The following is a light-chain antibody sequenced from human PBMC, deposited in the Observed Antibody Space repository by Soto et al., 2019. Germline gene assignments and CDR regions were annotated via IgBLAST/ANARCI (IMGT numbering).Light chain of an antibody. CDR3: QQYMSSVT. J-gene: IGKJ1*01. CDR1: QSVDSTF. Sequence: EVVLTQSPGSLSLSPGQRATLSCRASQSVDSTFFAWYQKKPGQAPRLLIYGASKRATGIPDRFSGSGSGIDFTLIIRRLEPEDFAVYYCQQYMSSVTFGQGTKVEIK. V-gene: IGKV3-20*01. CDR2: GAS.